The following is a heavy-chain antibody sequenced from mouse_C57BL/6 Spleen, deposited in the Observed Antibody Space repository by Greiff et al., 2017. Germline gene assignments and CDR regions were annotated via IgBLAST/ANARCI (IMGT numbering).Heavy chain of an antibody. Sequence: QVQLQQSGAELARPGASVKLSCKASGYTFTSYGISWVKQRTGQGLEWIGEIYPRSGNTYYNEKFKGKATLTADKSSSTAYMELRSRTSEDSAVYVCARGDYYGSTLYAMDYWGQGTSVTVSS. D-gene: IGHD1-1*01. V-gene: IGHV1-81*01. CDR3: ARGDYYGSTLYAMDY. CDR2: IYPRSGNT. J-gene: IGHJ4*01. CDR1: GYTFTSYG.